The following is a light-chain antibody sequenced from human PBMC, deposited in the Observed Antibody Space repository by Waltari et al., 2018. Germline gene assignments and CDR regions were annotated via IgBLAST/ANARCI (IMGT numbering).Light chain of an antibody. CDR3: QQSSRWPLT. V-gene: IGKV3-15*01. J-gene: IGKJ4*01. Sequence: DTVMTQSPATLSVSPGEGATLSCRASQTTYTNLAWYQQKPGQVPRLLIYGSSTRATGIPARFSGSGSGTGFTLTISSLQSEDFAVYYCQQSSRWPLTFGGGTKVEIK. CDR1: QTTYTN. CDR2: GSS.